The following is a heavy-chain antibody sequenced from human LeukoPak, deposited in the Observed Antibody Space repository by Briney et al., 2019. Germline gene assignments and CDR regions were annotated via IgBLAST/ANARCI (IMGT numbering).Heavy chain of an antibody. Sequence: GGSLRLSCAASGFTFSSYWMSWVRQAPGKGLEWVANIKQDGSEKYYVDSVKGRFTISRDNAKNSLYLQMNSLRAEDTAVYYCARVSGTASGSYYPPYYYYYMDVWGKGTTVTISS. CDR3: ARVSGTASGSYYPPYYYYYMDV. J-gene: IGHJ6*03. D-gene: IGHD3-10*01. CDR1: GFTFSSYW. CDR2: IKQDGSEK. V-gene: IGHV3-7*01.